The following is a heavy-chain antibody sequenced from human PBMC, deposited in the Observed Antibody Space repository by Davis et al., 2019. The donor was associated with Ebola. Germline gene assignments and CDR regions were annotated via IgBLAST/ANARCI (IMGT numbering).Heavy chain of an antibody. CDR3: ARHSRHNPFGDLFDYGMDV. CDR1: GGSIETISYY. D-gene: IGHD2-21*01. CDR2: VYYTGTT. Sequence: SETLSLTCTVSGGSIETISYYWGWIRQPPGKGLEWIGSVYYTGTTYYNPSLKSRVTISVDTSKDQFSLKLSSVTAADTAVFYCARHSRHNPFGDLFDYGMDVWGQGTTVTVSS. J-gene: IGHJ6*02. V-gene: IGHV4-39*01.